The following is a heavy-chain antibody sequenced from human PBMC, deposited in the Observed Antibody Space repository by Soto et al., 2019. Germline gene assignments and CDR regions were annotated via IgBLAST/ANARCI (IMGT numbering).Heavy chain of an antibody. CDR2: IFYSGNT. Sequence: SETLSLTCTVSGGSIISSDYYWGWIRQPPGKWLEWVGGIFYSGNTHHNPSLKTRVSVXXXTXXXXXSLXLSXVTAADTAVYYCDRVWRSIWAFDIWGRGTMVT. J-gene: IGHJ3*02. CDR1: GGSIISSDYY. D-gene: IGHD3-16*01. V-gene: IGHV4-39*01. CDR3: DRVWRSIWAFDI.